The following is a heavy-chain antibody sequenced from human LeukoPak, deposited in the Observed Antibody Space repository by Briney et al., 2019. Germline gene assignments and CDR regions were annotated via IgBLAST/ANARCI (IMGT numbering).Heavy chain of an antibody. J-gene: IGHJ4*02. Sequence: SETLSLTCTVSGGSISSGTYYWGWIRQPPGKGLEWIGSIYYSGSTYYNPSLKSRVTISVDTSKNQFSLKLSSVTAADTAVYYCARHVALLWFGAHSTPYYFDYWGQGTLVTVSS. CDR2: IYYSGST. D-gene: IGHD3-10*01. V-gene: IGHV4-39*01. CDR1: GGSISSGTYY. CDR3: ARHVALLWFGAHSTPYYFDY.